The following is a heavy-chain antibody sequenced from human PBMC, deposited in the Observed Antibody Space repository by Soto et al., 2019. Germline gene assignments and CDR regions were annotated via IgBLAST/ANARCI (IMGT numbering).Heavy chain of an antibody. J-gene: IGHJ6*03. CDR2: ISWNSGSI. D-gene: IGHD6-13*01. Sequence: GGSLRLSCAASGFTFDDYAMHWVRQVPGKGLEWVSGISWNSGSIGYADSVKGRFTISRDNAKNSLYLQMNSLRAEDTALYYCAKDKGGAAAGTSYYYYYMDVWGKGTTVTVSS. CDR3: AKDKGGAAAGTSYYYYYMDV. CDR1: GFTFDDYA. V-gene: IGHV3-9*01.